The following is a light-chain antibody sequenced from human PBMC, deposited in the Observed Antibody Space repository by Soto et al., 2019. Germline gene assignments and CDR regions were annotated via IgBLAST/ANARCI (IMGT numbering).Light chain of an antibody. V-gene: IGLV2-14*01. J-gene: IGLJ1*01. CDR1: SSDVGGYDY. CDR3: SSYSISTAYL. CDR2: EVN. Sequence: QSALTQPASVSGSPGQSITISCTGTSSDVGGYDYVSWYQLHPGKASKLMVFEVNNRPSGVSYRFSGSKSGNTASLTISGLQAEDEADYFCSSYSISTAYLFGTGTKLTVL.